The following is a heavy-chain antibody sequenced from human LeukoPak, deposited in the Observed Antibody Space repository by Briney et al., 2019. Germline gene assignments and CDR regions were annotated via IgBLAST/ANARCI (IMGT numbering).Heavy chain of an antibody. CDR3: ARTGYCSGGSCYYAFDI. V-gene: IGHV4-34*01. D-gene: IGHD2-15*01. J-gene: IGHJ3*02. Sequence: PSETLSLTCAVYGGSFSGYYWSWIRQPPGKGLEWIGEINHSGSTNYNPSLKSRVTISVDTSKNQFSLKLSSVTAADTAVYYCARTGYCSGGSCYYAFDIWGQGTMVTVSS. CDR1: GGSFSGYY. CDR2: INHSGST.